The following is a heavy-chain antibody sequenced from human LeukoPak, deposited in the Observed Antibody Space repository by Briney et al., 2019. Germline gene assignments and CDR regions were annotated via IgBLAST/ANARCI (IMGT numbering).Heavy chain of an antibody. V-gene: IGHV1-69*02. CDR1: GGTFSSYT. D-gene: IGHD2-2*03. J-gene: IGHJ6*02. Sequence: ASVKVSCKASGGTFSSYTISWVRQAPGQGLEWMGRIIPILGIANYAQKFQGRVTITADKSTSTAYMELSSLRSEDTAVYCCARYPWIDDYYYYGMDVWGQGTTVTVSS. CDR2: IIPILGIA. CDR3: ARYPWIDDYYYYGMDV.